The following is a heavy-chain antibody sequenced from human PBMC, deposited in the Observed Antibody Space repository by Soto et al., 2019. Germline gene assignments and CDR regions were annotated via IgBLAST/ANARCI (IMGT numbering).Heavy chain of an antibody. Sequence: QVQLVQSGAEVKKPGASVKVSCKASGYTFTNYDINWVRQATGQGLEWMGWMNPISGETGYAQKFQGRVTMTRNTSITTAYMELNSLGSEDTAVYFCARMATSGSLNWFDPWGQGTLDTVTS. D-gene: IGHD3-22*01. J-gene: IGHJ5*02. CDR3: ARMATSGSLNWFDP. CDR2: MNPISGET. V-gene: IGHV1-8*01. CDR1: GYTFTNYD.